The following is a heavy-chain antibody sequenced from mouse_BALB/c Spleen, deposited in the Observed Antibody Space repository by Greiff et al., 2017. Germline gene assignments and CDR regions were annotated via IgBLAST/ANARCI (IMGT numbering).Heavy chain of an antibody. D-gene: IGHD4-1*01. V-gene: IGHV5-17*02. CDR2: ISSGSSTI. J-gene: IGHJ4*01. CDR1: GFTFSSFG. Sequence: EVHLVESGGGLVQPGGSRKLSCAASGFTFSSFGMHWVRQAPEKGLEWVAYISSGSSTIYYADTVKGRFTISRDNPKNTLFLQMTSLRSEDTAMYYCARRDWDEAMDYWGQGTSVTVSS. CDR3: ARRDWDEAMDY.